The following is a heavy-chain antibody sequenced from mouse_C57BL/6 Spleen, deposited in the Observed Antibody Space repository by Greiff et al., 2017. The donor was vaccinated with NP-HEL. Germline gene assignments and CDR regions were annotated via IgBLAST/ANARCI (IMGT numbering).Heavy chain of an antibody. CDR3: ARWLHGNYVDYAMDY. CDR1: GYTFTSYW. D-gene: IGHD2-1*01. J-gene: IGHJ4*01. V-gene: IGHV1-55*01. Sequence: QVQLQQPGAELVKPGASVKMSCKASGYTFTSYWITWVKQRPGQGLEWIGDIYPGSGSTNYNEKFKSKATLTVDTSSSTAYMQLSSLTSEDSAVYYCARWLHGNYVDYAMDYWGQGTSVTVSS. CDR2: IYPGSGST.